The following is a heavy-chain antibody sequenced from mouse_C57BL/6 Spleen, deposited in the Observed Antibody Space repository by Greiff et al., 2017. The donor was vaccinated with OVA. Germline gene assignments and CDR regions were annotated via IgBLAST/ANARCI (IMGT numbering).Heavy chain of an antibody. D-gene: IGHD1-1*01. V-gene: IGHV1-52*01. CDR2: IDPSDSET. CDR3: ARNPYGSSSGAMDY. CDR1: GYTFTSYW. J-gene: IGHJ4*01. Sequence: QVQLQQPGAELVRPGSSVKLSCKASGYTFTSYWMHWVKQRPIQGLEWIGNIDPSDSETHYNQQFKDKATLTVDKSSSTAYMQLSSLTSEDSAVYYCARNPYGSSSGAMDYWGQGTSVTVSS.